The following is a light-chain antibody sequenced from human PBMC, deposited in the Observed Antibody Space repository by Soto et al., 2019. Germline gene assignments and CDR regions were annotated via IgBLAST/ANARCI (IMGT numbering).Light chain of an antibody. Sequence: SYELTQPPSVSVSPGQTASITCSGDKLGDKYACWYQQKPGQSPVLVIYQDSKRPSGIPERFSGSNPGNKATLTISGTQAMDEADYYCQAWDSSTAVFGTGTKLTVL. CDR3: QAWDSSTAV. V-gene: IGLV3-1*01. CDR1: KLGDKY. J-gene: IGLJ1*01. CDR2: QDS.